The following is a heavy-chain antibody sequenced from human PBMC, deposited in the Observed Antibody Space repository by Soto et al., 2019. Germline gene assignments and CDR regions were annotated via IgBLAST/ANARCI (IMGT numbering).Heavy chain of an antibody. Sequence: GGSLRLSCAASGFTFSNYAMSWVRQAPGKGLEWVSAISGSGGRTYYADSVKGRFTISRDNSKNTVYLQMNSLRAEDTDLYYCENSLGYYSIYYMDYWGQGTMVTVSS. CDR3: ENSLGYYSIYYMDY. D-gene: IGHD2-15*01. CDR1: GFTFSNYA. J-gene: IGHJ4*02. V-gene: IGHV3-23*01. CDR2: ISGSGGRT.